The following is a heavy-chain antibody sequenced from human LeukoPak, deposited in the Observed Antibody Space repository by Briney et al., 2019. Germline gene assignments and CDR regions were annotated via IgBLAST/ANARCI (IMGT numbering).Heavy chain of an antibody. J-gene: IGHJ2*01. Sequence: GGSLRLSCAASGCRFISYWMTWVRQAPGKGLDGVANINQDGSEKYYVDPVKGRLTISTDNAQDSVYLRINSLRAEDTAVYYCARQPDYGDYVDWYSDLWGRGTLVTVSS. V-gene: IGHV3-7*01. CDR3: ARQPDYGDYVDWYSDL. D-gene: IGHD4-17*01. CDR2: INQDGSEK. CDR1: GCRFISYW.